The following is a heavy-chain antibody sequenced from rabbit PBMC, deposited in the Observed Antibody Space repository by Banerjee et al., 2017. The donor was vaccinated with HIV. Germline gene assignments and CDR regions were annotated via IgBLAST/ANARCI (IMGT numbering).Heavy chain of an antibody. CDR1: GFTLSRYW. Sequence: QSLEESGGDLVKPGASLTLTCTASGFTLSRYWMCWVRQAPGKGLELIACIYTSSGSTYYASWAKGRFTISKTSSTTVTLQMTSLTAADTATYFCARYYTSSFAGYDLWGQGTLVTVS. D-gene: IGHD1-1*01. V-gene: IGHV1S40*01. CDR3: ARYYTSSFAGYDL. J-gene: IGHJ4*01. CDR2: IYTSSGST.